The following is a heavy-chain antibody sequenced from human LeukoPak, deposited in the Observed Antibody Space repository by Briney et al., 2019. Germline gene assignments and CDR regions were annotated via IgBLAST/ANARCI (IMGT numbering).Heavy chain of an antibody. Sequence: GGSLRLSCAASGFTFSSYAMNWVRQAPGKGLEWVSACGTSGDTYYADSVRGRFTISRDNAKNTVYLQMSSLRAEDTAVYYCAQKTPGTHPFDYWGQGTLVTVPS. CDR3: AQKTPGTHPFDY. D-gene: IGHD6-13*01. CDR1: GFTFSSYA. CDR2: CGTSGDT. J-gene: IGHJ4*02. V-gene: IGHV3-23*01.